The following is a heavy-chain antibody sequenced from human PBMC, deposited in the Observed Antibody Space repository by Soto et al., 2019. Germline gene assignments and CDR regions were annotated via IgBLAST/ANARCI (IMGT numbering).Heavy chain of an antibody. CDR1: GFTFSSYA. CDR2: ISYDGSNK. V-gene: IGHV3-30-3*01. J-gene: IGHJ4*02. CDR3: ARDWNYDILTGSYNGLDY. Sequence: GGSLRLSCAASGFTFSSYAMHWVRQAPGKGLEWVAVISYDGSNKYYADSVKGRFTISRDNSKNTLYLQMNSLRAEDTAVYYCARDWNYDILTGSYNGLDYWGQGTLVTVSS. D-gene: IGHD3-9*01.